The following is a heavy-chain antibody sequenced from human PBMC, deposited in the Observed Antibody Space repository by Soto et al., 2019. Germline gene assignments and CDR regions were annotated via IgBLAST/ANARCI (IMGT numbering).Heavy chain of an antibody. D-gene: IGHD6-13*01. V-gene: IGHV3-23*01. CDR3: AKRLGSSSWYSYYFDY. Sequence: EVQLLESGGGLVQPGGSLRLSCAASGFTFSSYAMSWVRQAPGKGLEWVSAISGSGGSTYYADSVKGRFTISRDNSKNTLYLQMNSLRAEDTAVYYCAKRLGSSSWYSYYFDYWGQGTLVTVSS. CDR1: GFTFSSYA. CDR2: ISGSGGST. J-gene: IGHJ4*02.